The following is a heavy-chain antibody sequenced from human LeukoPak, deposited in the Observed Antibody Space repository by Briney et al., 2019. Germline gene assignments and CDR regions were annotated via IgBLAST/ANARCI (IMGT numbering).Heavy chain of an antibody. Sequence: GGSLRLSCAASGFTFSSYSTNWVRHAPGKGLEWVSSFSSSISYIYYADSVKGPFTISRDNAKNSLYLQMNSLRAEDTAVYYCARVVVVAATPDYWGQGTLVTVSS. D-gene: IGHD2-15*01. V-gene: IGHV3-21*01. J-gene: IGHJ4*02. CDR2: FSSSISYI. CDR3: ARVVVVAATPDY. CDR1: GFTFSSYS.